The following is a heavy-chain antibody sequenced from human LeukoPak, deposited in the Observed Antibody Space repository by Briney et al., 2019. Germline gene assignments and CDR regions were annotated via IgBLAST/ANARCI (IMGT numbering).Heavy chain of an antibody. D-gene: IGHD1-1*01. CDR2: INPNSGGT. CDR1: GYTFTGYY. Sequence: ASVKVSCKASGYTFTGYYMHWVRQAPGQGLEWMGWINPNSGGTNYAQKFQGRVTMTRDTSISTAYMELSRLRSDDTAVYYCATTGTSGPNWFDPCGQGTLVTVSS. J-gene: IGHJ5*02. CDR3: ATTGTSGPNWFDP. V-gene: IGHV1-2*02.